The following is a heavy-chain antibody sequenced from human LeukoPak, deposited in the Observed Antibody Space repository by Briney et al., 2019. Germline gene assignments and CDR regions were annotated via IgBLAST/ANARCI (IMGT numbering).Heavy chain of an antibody. CDR3: ARGAYSNYYHRSRWFDP. D-gene: IGHD4-11*01. CDR2: INHSGST. V-gene: IGHV4-34*01. Sequence: PSETLTLTCAVYGGSFSGYYWSWIRQPPGKGLEWIGEINHSGSTNYNPSLKSRVTISVDTSKNQFSLKLSSVTAADTAVYYCARGAYSNYYHRSRWFDPWGQGTLVTVSS. J-gene: IGHJ5*02. CDR1: GGSFSGYY.